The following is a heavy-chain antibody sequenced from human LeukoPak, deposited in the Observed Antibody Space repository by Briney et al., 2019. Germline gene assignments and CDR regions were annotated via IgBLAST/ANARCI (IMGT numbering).Heavy chain of an antibody. CDR1: GSTFTSYD. V-gene: IGHV1-8*01. CDR3: ARDYIGFYDYVWGSYRNVEFDY. J-gene: IGHJ4*02. CDR2: MSPNSGKT. D-gene: IGHD3-16*02. Sequence: ASVKVSCTASGSTFTSYDINWVRQATGQGLGWMGWMSPNSGKTGYAQKFPGRVTLTRNTSITTTNMELSSQRSEDTAVYYCARDYIGFYDYVWGSYRNVEFDYWGQGTLVAVSS.